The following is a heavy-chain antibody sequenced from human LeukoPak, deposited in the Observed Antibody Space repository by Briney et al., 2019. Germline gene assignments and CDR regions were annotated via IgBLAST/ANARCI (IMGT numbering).Heavy chain of an antibody. V-gene: IGHV5-51*01. CDR1: GYTFTTHW. D-gene: IGHD4-23*01. CDR2: IDPGDSET. J-gene: IGHJ4*02. Sequence: GESLKISCKGSGYTFTTHWIGWVRQMPGKGLEWMGIIDPGDSETSYSPSFQGQVTISADKSITTAYLQWGSLKASDTAMYYCARSDFHGNSFDYWGQGTLVTVSS. CDR3: ARSDFHGNSFDY.